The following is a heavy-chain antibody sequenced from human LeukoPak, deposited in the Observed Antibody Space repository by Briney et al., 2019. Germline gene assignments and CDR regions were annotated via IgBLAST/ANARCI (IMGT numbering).Heavy chain of an antibody. CDR2: IYYSGST. D-gene: IGHD2-2*02. J-gene: IGHJ2*01. Sequence: SKTLSLTCTVSGGSISSSSYYWGWIRQPPGKGLEWIGSIYYSGSTYYNPSLKSRVTISVDTSKNQFSLKLSSVTAADTAVYYCARPGYCSSTSCYRRDWYFDLWGRGTLVTVSS. CDR1: GGSISSSSYY. CDR3: ARPGYCSSTSCYRRDWYFDL. V-gene: IGHV4-39*01.